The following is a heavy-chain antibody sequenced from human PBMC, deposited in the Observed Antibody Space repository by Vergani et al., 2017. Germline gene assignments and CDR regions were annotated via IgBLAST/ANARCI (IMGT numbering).Heavy chain of an antibody. Sequence: QVQLQQWGAGLLKPSETLSLTCAVYGGSFSGYYWSWIRQPPGKGLEWIGEINHSGSTNYNPSLKSRVTISVDTSKNQFSLKLSSVTAADTAVYYCARGWELRSEAPFDYWGQGTLVTVSS. J-gene: IGHJ4*02. V-gene: IGHV4-34*01. D-gene: IGHD1-26*01. CDR2: INHSGST. CDR3: ARGWELRSEAPFDY. CDR1: GGSFSGYY.